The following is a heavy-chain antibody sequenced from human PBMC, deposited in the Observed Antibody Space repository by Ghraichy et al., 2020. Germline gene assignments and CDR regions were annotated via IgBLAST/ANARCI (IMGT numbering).Heavy chain of an antibody. CDR3: ARDRPYYDSSGYYYVGYFDY. J-gene: IGHJ4*02. CDR2: ISYDGSNK. V-gene: IGHV3-30-3*01. D-gene: IGHD3-22*01. CDR1: GFTFSSYA. Sequence: GGSLRLSCAASGFTFSSYAMHWVRQAPGKGLEWVAVISYDGSNKYYADSVKGRFTISRDNSKNTLYLQMNSLRAEDTAVYYCARDRPYYDSSGYYYVGYFDYWGQGTLVTVSS.